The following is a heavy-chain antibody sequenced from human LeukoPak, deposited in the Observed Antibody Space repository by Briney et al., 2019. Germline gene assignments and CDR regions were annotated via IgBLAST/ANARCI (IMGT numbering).Heavy chain of an antibody. V-gene: IGHV3-13*01. CDR2: IGTAGDT. D-gene: IGHD6-13*01. CDR1: GFTFSSHD. Sequence: PGGSLRLSCAASGFTFSSHDMHWVRQPTGKNVEWVSSIGTAGDTNYLGSVKGRFSVSRENAKNSLYLQMNSLTAGDTAVYYCARELVTAGLWYFDLWGRGTLVTVSS. J-gene: IGHJ2*01. CDR3: ARELVTAGLWYFDL.